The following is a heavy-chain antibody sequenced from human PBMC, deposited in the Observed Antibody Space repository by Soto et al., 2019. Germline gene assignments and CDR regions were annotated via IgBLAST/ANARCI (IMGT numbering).Heavy chain of an antibody. CDR3: TSLDYGDNIHDY. CDR1: GGSISSYY. D-gene: IGHD4-17*01. Sequence: SETLSLTCTVSGGSISSYYWSWIRQPPGKGLEWIGYIYYSGSTNYNPSLKSRVTISVDTSKNQFSLKLSSVTAADTAVYYCTSLDYGDNIHDYWGQGTLVTVSS. V-gene: IGHV4-59*08. J-gene: IGHJ4*02. CDR2: IYYSGST.